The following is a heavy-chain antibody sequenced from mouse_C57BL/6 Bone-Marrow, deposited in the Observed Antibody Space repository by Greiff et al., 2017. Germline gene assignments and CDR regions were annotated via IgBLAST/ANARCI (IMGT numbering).Heavy chain of an antibody. CDR2: ISSGGDYI. CDR3: TREGLGYDGYSGCAY. Sequence: EVKLVESGEGLVKPGGSLKLSCAASGFTFSSYAMSWVRQTPEKRLEWVAYISSGGDYIYYADTVKGRFTISRDNARNTLYLQMSSLKSEDTAMYYCTREGLGYDGYSGCAYWGQGTLVTVSA. V-gene: IGHV5-9-1*02. J-gene: IGHJ3*01. CDR1: GFTFSSYA. D-gene: IGHD2-3*01.